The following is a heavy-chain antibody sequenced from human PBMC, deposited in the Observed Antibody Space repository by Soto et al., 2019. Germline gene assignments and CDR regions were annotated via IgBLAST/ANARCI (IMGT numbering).Heavy chain of an antibody. Sequence: QVQLVQSGAEVKKPGSSVKVSCKASGGTFSSYAISWVRQAPGQGLEWMGGIIPIIGTANYAQKFQGRVTITADKSTSTAYVELSSLSGEDTAVYYCARAAWVDYVWGSFRGGHYCYGMDVWGQGTTGTVSS. D-gene: IGHD3-16*01. CDR2: IIPIIGTA. V-gene: IGHV1-69*06. J-gene: IGHJ6*02. CDR1: GGTFSSYA. CDR3: ARAAWVDYVWGSFRGGHYCYGMDV.